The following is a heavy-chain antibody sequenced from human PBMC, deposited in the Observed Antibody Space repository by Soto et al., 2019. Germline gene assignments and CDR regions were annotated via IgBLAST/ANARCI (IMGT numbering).Heavy chain of an antibody. D-gene: IGHD3-22*01. CDR2: MNPNSGNT. V-gene: IGHV1-8*01. J-gene: IGHJ5*02. CDR1: GYTFTSYD. CDR3: AASIPVFGSHRKDSSGYYWFDP. Sequence: ASVKVSCKASGYTFTSYDINWVRQATGQGLEWMGWMNPNSGNTGYAQKFQGRVTMTRNTSISTAYMELSSLRSEDTAVYYCAASIPVFGSHRKDSSGYYWFDPWGQGTLVTVSS.